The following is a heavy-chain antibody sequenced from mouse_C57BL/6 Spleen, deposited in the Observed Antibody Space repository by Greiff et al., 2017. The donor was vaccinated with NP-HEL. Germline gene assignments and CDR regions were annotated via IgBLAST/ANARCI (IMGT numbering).Heavy chain of an antibody. V-gene: IGHV1-80*01. CDR3: ERGDYYGSSRGYIDV. J-gene: IGHJ1*03. CDR2: IYPGDGDT. CDR1: GYAFSSYW. Sequence: QVQLKESGAELVKPGASVKISCKASGYAFSSYWMNWVKQRPGKGLEWIGQIYPGDGDTNYNGKFKGKATLTADKSSSTAYMQLSSLTSEDSAVYFCERGDYYGSSRGYIDVWGTGTTVTVSS. D-gene: IGHD1-1*01.